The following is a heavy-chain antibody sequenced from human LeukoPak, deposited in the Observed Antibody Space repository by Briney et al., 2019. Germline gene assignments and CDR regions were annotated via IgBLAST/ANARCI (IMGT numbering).Heavy chain of an antibody. CDR3: ARVGYYYYYMDV. CDR2: IIPIFGTA. J-gene: IGHJ6*03. Sequence: ASVKVSCKASGGTFSSYAISWVRQAPGQGLEWMGGIIPIFGTANYAQKFQGRVTITADESTSTAYMELSSLRSEDTAVYYCARVGYYYYYMDVWGKGTTVTLSS. CDR1: GGTFSSYA. V-gene: IGHV1-69*13.